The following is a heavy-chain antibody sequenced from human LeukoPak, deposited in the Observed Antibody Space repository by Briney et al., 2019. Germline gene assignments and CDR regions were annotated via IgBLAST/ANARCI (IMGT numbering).Heavy chain of an antibody. CDR3: ARVGNSGYYRAFDI. Sequence: ASVKVSCKASGYTFSSYVINWVRQAPGQGLEWMGWISAYNGNTNYAQKLQGRVTMTTDTSTSTAYMELRSLRSDDTAVYYCARVGNSGYYRAFDIWGQGTMVTVSS. J-gene: IGHJ3*02. CDR1: GYTFSSYV. CDR2: ISAYNGNT. V-gene: IGHV1-18*01. D-gene: IGHD3-3*01.